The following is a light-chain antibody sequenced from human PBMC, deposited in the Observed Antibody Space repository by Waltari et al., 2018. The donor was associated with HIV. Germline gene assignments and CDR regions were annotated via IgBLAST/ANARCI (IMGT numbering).Light chain of an antibody. J-gene: IGKJ2*01. Sequence: DIQMTQSPSSLSASVGDTVTITCRASHSVSRSVNWYQQKPGKPPKLLMYSTSSLHNGVPLRFSGSGSGTQFTLTITDLQPEDFATYSCQQIYITPYTFGQGTKLEIK. V-gene: IGKV1-39*01. CDR1: HSVSRS. CDR3: QQIYITPYT. CDR2: STS.